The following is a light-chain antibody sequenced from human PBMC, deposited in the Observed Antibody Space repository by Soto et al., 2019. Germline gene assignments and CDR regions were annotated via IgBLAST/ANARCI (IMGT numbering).Light chain of an antibody. Sequence: DIQLTQSPSTLSASVGDRATITCRASQSISSWLAWYQQKPGKAPNLLVYKASSLESGVPSRFRGSGSGTNVTLTISTLQPDDLATYYCQQYEAYPLTFGGGTKVEI. CDR1: QSISSW. J-gene: IGKJ4*02. CDR3: QQYEAYPLT. V-gene: IGKV1-5*03. CDR2: KAS.